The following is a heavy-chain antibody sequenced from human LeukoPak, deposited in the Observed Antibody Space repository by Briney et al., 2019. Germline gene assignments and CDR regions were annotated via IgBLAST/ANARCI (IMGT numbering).Heavy chain of an antibody. CDR3: ARTEVTLATDEIVVPAATFDY. CDR1: GGTFSSYA. V-gene: IGHV1-69*13. Sequence: ASVKVSCKASGGTFSSYAISWVRQAPGQGLEWMGGIIPIFGTANYAQKFQGRVTITADESTSTAYMELSSLRSEDTAVYYCARTEVTLATDEIVVPAATFDYWGQGTLVTVSS. CDR2: IIPIFGTA. D-gene: IGHD2-2*01. J-gene: IGHJ4*02.